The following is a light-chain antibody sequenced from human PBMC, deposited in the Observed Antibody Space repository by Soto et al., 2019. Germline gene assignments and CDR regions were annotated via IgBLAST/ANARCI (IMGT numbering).Light chain of an antibody. CDR3: QQLNSHPLVT. CDR2: AAS. J-gene: IGKJ4*01. CDR1: QGISSY. Sequence: DIQLTQSPSFLSASVGDRVTITCRASQGISSYLAWYQQKPGKAPKLLIYAASTLQSGVPSRFSGSGSGTEFTLTISSLQPEDFATYYCQQLNSHPLVTFGGGTKVEIK. V-gene: IGKV1-9*01.